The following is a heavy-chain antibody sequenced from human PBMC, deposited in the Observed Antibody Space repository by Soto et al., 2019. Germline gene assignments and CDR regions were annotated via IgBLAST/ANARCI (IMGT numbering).Heavy chain of an antibody. J-gene: IGHJ4*02. CDR2: IYYSGST. D-gene: IGHD1-26*01. CDR1: GGSIGTSFYY. Sequence: SETLSLTCTVSGGSIGTSFYYWAWIRQPPGMGLEWVATIYYSGSTNYKQALQNQVNKSIDTSKNLFSLILSSVTAADTAVYYCARHVRGATWAYFDFWGQGTLVT. CDR3: ARHVRGATWAYFDF. V-gene: IGHV4-39*01.